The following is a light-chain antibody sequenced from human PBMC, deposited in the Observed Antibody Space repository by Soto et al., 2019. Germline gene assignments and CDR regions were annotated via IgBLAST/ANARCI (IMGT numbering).Light chain of an antibody. V-gene: IGKV3-20*01. Sequence: EIVLTQSPGTLSLSPGDRATLSCRASQSLSVSYIAWCQQRPDQAPRLLIYGTSTRATGIPDRFSGSGSGTDFTLAISRLEPEDFAVYYCHQFGDSPQTFGQGTKVDIK. CDR1: QSLSVSY. J-gene: IGKJ1*01. CDR2: GTS. CDR3: HQFGDSPQT.